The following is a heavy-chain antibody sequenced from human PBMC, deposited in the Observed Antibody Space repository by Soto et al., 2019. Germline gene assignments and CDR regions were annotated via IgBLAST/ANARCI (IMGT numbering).Heavy chain of an antibody. D-gene: IGHD3-16*01. CDR1: VFTFSRNT. CDR3: VKDEGTEAMEV. V-gene: IGHV3-21*01. CDR2: ITSSGSYV. J-gene: IGHJ6*02. Sequence: VGSLRLSCVTSVFTFSRNTMNCVRQAPGKGLEWVASITSSGSYVYYADSVKGRFSDSRDNAKNSLSLQMDSLRPDDTAIYFYVKDEGTEAMEVWGQGTTVSVSS.